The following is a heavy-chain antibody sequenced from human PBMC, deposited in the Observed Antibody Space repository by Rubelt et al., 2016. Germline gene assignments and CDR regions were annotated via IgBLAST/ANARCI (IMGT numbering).Heavy chain of an antibody. CDR2: INHSGST. D-gene: IGHD4-23*01. V-gene: IGHV4-34*01. CDR1: GGSFSGYY. J-gene: IGHJ3*02. CDR3: ARGQNGGNGLLSTFDI. Sequence: QVQLQQWGAGLLKPSETLSLTCAVYGGSFSGYYWSWIRQPPGKGLEWIGEINHSGSTNYNPSLKCRVTILVDTSKNQFALKLSSVTASDTAVYYCARGQNGGNGLLSTFDIWGQGTMVTVSS.